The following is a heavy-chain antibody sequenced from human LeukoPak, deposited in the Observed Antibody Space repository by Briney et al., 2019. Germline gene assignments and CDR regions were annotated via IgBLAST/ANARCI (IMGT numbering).Heavy chain of an antibody. D-gene: IGHD5-18*01. CDR2: MYYSGST. Sequence: SSETLSLTCTVSGGSISRYYWSWIRQPPGKGLEWIGYMYYSGSTNYNPSLKSRVTISVDTSKNQLTLKVNSVTAADTAVYYCARDRNTATAYYGMDIWGQGTTVTVSS. J-gene: IGHJ6*02. CDR3: ARDRNTATAYYGMDI. V-gene: IGHV4-59*01. CDR1: GGSISRYY.